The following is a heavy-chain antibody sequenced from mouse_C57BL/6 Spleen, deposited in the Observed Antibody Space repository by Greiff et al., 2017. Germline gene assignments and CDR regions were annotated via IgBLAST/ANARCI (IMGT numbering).Heavy chain of an antibody. D-gene: IGHD3-2*02. J-gene: IGHJ3*01. CDR1: GYTFTSYW. Sequence: QVQLQQPGAELVRPGSSVKLSCKASGYTFTSYWMHWVKQRPIQGLEWIGNIDPSDSETHYNQKFKDKATLTVDKSSSTAYMQLSSLTSEGSAVYYCARGGRLRAWFAYWGQETLGTVSA. V-gene: IGHV1-52*01. CDR2: IDPSDSET. CDR3: ARGGRLRAWFAY.